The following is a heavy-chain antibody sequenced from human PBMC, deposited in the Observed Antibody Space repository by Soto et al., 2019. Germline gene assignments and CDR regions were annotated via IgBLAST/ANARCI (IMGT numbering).Heavy chain of an antibody. D-gene: IGHD2-21*02. Sequence: QVQLQESGPGLVKPSETLSLTCTVSSGSISTHYWSWIRQPPGKGLEWIGYIHYSGATNYNPSLQSHDGTDIDTSKNQYSLILTYVNAADTAIYYCAGRYYGGNSWYFDLWGRGTLVTVSS. V-gene: IGHV4-59*08. CDR1: SGSISTHY. CDR2: IHYSGAT. J-gene: IGHJ2*01. CDR3: AGRYYGGNSWYFDL.